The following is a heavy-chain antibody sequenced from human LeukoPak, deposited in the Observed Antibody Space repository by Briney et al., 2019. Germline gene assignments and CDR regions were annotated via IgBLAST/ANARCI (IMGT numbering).Heavy chain of an antibody. D-gene: IGHD6-13*01. CDR2: IYPRDSDT. J-gene: IGHJ4*02. Sequence: GESLKISCKGSGYSFTSYWIGWVRQMPGKGLEWMGIIYPRDSDTRYSPSFQGQVTISADESISTAYLQWSSLKASDTAVYYCASGGYGSNWSFGDWGQGTLVTASS. V-gene: IGHV5-51*01. CDR1: GYSFTSYW. CDR3: ASGGYGSNWSFGD.